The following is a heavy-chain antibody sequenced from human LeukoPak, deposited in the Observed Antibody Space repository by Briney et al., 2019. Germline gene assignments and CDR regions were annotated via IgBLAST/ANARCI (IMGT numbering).Heavy chain of an antibody. V-gene: IGHV3-23*01. CDR3: AKVTRANSYGYRDFDY. CDR2: ISGSGGST. Sequence: PGGSLRLSCAASGFTFSSYAMSWVRQAPGKGLEWVSAISGSGGSTYYADSVKGRFTISRDNSKNTLYLQMNSLRAEDTAVYYCAKVTRANSYGYRDFDYWGQGTLVTVSS. D-gene: IGHD5-18*01. CDR1: GFTFSSYA. J-gene: IGHJ4*02.